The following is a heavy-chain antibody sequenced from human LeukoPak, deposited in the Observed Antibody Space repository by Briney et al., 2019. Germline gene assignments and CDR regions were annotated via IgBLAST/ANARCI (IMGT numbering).Heavy chain of an antibody. Sequence: SVKVSCKASGGTFSSYAISWVRQAPGQGLEWMGRIIPILGIANYAQKFQGRVTITADKSTSTAYMELSSLRSEDTAVYYCARDPPYCTNGVCYNGGFDYWAREPWSPSPQ. D-gene: IGHD2-8*01. CDR3: ARDPPYCTNGVCYNGGFDY. CDR2: IIPILGIA. V-gene: IGHV1-69*04. J-gene: IGHJ4*02. CDR1: GGTFSSYA.